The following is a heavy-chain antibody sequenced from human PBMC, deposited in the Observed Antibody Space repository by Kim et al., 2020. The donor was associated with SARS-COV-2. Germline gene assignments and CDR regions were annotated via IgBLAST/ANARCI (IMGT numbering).Heavy chain of an antibody. CDR2: IYTTESP. Sequence: SETLSLTCSVSGGAVRIGDYYWSWIRQSAEKGLEWIGRIYTTESPNYNPSFKSRVTISIDASKNQFSLKVDSVTAADTAVYYCARVSSSYNWSYRKYYFNVDVWGLGTTVIVSS. J-gene: IGHJ6*02. D-gene: IGHD1-1*01. V-gene: IGHV4-61*02. CDR3: ARVSSSYNWSYRKYYFNVDV. CDR1: GGAVRIGDYY.